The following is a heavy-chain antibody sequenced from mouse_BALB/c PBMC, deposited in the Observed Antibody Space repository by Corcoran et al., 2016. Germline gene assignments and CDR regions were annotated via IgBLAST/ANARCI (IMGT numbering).Heavy chain of an antibody. V-gene: IGHV1-39*01. D-gene: IGHD1-1*01. CDR2: INPYYGST. CDR1: GYSFTDYI. CDR3: ARSLHYYGSSDGAWFAY. J-gene: IGHJ3*01. Sequence: EIQLQQTGPELVKPGASVKISCKASGYSFTDYIMLWVKQSHGKRLEWIGNINPYYGSTSYNLKFKGKATLTVDKSSSTAYMQLNSLTSEDSAVYYCARSLHYYGSSDGAWFAYWGQGTLVTVSA.